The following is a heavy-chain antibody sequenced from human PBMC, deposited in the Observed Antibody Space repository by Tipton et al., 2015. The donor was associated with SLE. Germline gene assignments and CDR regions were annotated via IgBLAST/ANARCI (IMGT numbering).Heavy chain of an antibody. D-gene: IGHD4-17*01. J-gene: IGHJ4*02. Sequence: GSLRLSCAASGFTFSDYYMSWIRQAPGKGLEWVSYISSSSSYTNYADSVKGRFTISRDNAKNSLYLQMNSLRAEDTAVYYCARGGYGDYEVDYWGQGTLVTVSS. V-gene: IGHV3-11*06. CDR1: GFTFSDYY. CDR3: ARGGYGDYEVDY. CDR2: ISSSSSYT.